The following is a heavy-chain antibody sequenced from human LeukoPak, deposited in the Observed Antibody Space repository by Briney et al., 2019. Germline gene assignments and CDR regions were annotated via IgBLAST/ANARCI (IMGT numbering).Heavy chain of an antibody. Sequence: GGSLRLSCAASGFTVRSNYMNWVRQAPGKGLEWVSVIYSGGSTYYADSVKGRFTISRDNSKNTLYLQMNSLRAEDTAVYYCAREGTWSYYYDYWGQGTLVTVSS. CDR1: GFTVRSNY. V-gene: IGHV3-66*01. J-gene: IGHJ4*02. D-gene: IGHD1-26*01. CDR3: AREGTWSYYYDY. CDR2: IYSGGST.